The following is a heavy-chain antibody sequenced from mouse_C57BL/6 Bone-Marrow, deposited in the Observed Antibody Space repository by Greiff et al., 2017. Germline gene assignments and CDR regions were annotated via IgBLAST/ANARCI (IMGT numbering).Heavy chain of an antibody. V-gene: IGHV1-55*01. CDR1: GYTFTSYW. J-gene: IGHJ1*03. CDR3: ARPYSSNYWYFDV. D-gene: IGHD2-5*01. CDR2: IYPGSGST. Sequence: QVQLQQPGAELVKPGASVKMSCKASGYTFTSYWITWVKQRPGQGLEWIGDIYPGSGSTNYNEKFKSKATLTVDTSSSTAYMQLSSLTSEDSAVYYCARPYSSNYWYFDVWAQGPRSPSPQ.